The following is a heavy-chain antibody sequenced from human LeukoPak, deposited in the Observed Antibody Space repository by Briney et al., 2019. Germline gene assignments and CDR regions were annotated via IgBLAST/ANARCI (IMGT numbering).Heavy chain of an antibody. J-gene: IGHJ5*02. Sequence: ASVKVSCTASGYTFTSYYMHWVRQAPGQGLEWMGIINPSGGSTSYAQKLQGRVTMTRDTSTSTVYMELSSLRSEDTAVYYCARGPHFRDSWFDPWGQGTLVTVSS. CDR2: INPSGGST. CDR3: ARGPHFRDSWFDP. CDR1: GYTFTSYY. V-gene: IGHV1-46*04.